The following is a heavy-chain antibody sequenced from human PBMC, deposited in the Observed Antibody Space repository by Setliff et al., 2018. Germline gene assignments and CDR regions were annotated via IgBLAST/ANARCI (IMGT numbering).Heavy chain of an antibody. CDR3: ARHPSSGSYYGGSIFYFDD. CDR1: GGSISNYY. Sequence: SETLSLTCSVSGGSISNYYWSWIRQPPGKGLEWIGEINHSGNTNYNPSLKTRVTISVDTSKNQFSLKLSFVTAADTAVYYCARHPSSGSYYGGSIFYFDDWGPGILVTVSS. CDR2: INHSGNT. V-gene: IGHV4-34*01. J-gene: IGHJ4*02. D-gene: IGHD1-26*01.